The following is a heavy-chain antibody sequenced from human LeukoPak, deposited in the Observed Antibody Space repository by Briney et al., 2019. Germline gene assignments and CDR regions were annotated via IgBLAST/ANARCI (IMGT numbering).Heavy chain of an antibody. CDR3: ARDGDYVGAKYYYYYMDV. D-gene: IGHD1-26*01. V-gene: IGHV3-11*04. Sequence: GGSLRLSCAASGFTFSDYYMSWIRQAPGKGREWVSYISSSGSTIYYADFVKGRFTISRDNAKNSLYLQMNSLRAEDTAVYYCARDGDYVGAKYYYYYMDVWGKGTTVTVSS. J-gene: IGHJ6*03. CDR2: ISSSGSTI. CDR1: GFTFSDYY.